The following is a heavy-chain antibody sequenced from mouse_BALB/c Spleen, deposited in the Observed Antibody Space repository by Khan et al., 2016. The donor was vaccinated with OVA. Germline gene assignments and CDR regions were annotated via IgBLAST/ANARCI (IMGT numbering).Heavy chain of an antibody. Sequence: QVQLKESGPDLVAPSQSLSITCTVSGFSLTSYAIHWVRQPPGKGLEWLVVIWSDGRTTYNSALKSRLSISKDHSKSQVFLKIDSLQTDDTAMYYCARQQFPLSMDSWGQGASVTVAS. V-gene: IGHV2-6-2*01. J-gene: IGHJ4*01. CDR1: GFSLTSYA. CDR2: IWSDGRT. CDR3: ARQQFPLSMDS.